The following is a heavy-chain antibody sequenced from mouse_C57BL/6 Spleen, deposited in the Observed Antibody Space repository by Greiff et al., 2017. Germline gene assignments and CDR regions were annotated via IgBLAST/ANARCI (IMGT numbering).Heavy chain of an antibody. CDR2: ISDGGSYT. J-gene: IGHJ2*01. CDR3: ARRGITTEYYFDY. D-gene: IGHD2-4*01. CDR1: GFTFSSYA. Sequence: EVKLVESGGGLVKPGGSLKLSCAASGFTFSSYAMSWVRQTPEKRLEWVATISDGGSYTYYPDNVKGRFTISRDNAKNNLYLQMSHLKSEDTAMYYCARRGITTEYYFDYWGQGTTLTVSS. V-gene: IGHV5-4*03.